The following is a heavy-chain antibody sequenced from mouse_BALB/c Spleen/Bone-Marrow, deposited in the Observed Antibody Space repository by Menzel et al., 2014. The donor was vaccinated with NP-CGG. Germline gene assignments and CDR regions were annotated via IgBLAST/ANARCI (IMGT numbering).Heavy chain of an antibody. V-gene: IGHV3-8*02. CDR1: GDSITSGY. Sequence: VQLQQSGPSLVKPSQTLSLTCSVTGDSITSGYWNWIRKFPGNKLEYMGQRSYSGSTYYNPSLKSRISITRDTSKNQYYLQLQSVSTEDTATYYCALFPSFSALASWGQGTSVTVSS. CDR3: ALFPSFSALAS. CDR2: RSYSGST. J-gene: IGHJ4*01.